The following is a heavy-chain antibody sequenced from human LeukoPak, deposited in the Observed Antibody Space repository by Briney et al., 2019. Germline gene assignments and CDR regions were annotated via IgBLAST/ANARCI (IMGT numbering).Heavy chain of an antibody. CDR2: IYHSGST. V-gene: IGHV4-38-2*02. CDR3: ARGGYYDSSGYYYPYYFDY. J-gene: IGHJ4*02. CDR1: GGSISGYY. D-gene: IGHD3-22*01. Sequence: SETLSLTCTVSGGSISGYYWSWIRQPPGKGLEWIGSIYHSGSTYYNPSLKSRVTISVDTSKNQFSLKLSSVTAADTAVYYCARGGYYDSSGYYYPYYFDYWGQGTLVTVSS.